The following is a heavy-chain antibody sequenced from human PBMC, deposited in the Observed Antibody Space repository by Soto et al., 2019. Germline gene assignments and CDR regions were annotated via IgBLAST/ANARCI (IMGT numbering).Heavy chain of an antibody. CDR3: ARVPLCSGGSCPKNWFDP. CDR1: GYTFTSYV. J-gene: IGHJ5*02. Sequence: ASVKVSCQAAGYTFTSYVISWVRQAPGQGLEWMGWISAYNGNTNYAQKLQGRVTMTTDTSTSTAYMELRSLRSDDTAVYYCARVPLCSGGSCPKNWFDPWGQGTLVTVSP. CDR2: ISAYNGNT. D-gene: IGHD2-15*01. V-gene: IGHV1-18*01.